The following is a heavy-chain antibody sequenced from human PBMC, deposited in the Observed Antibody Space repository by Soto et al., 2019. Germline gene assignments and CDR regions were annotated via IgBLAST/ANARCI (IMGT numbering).Heavy chain of an antibody. CDR2: ISAYNGNT. CDR3: ARDGMAIFGVVIIGAIFDY. Sequence: GASVKVSCKASGYTFTSYGISWVRQAPGQGLEWMGWISAYNGNTNYAQKLQGRVTMTTDTSTSTAYMELRSLRSDDTAVYYCARDGMAIFGVVIIGAIFDYWGKGTLVTVSS. J-gene: IGHJ4*02. D-gene: IGHD3-3*01. CDR1: GYTFTSYG. V-gene: IGHV1-18*01.